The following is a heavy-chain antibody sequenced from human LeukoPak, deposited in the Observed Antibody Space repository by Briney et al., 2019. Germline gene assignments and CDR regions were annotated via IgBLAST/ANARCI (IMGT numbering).Heavy chain of an antibody. CDR2: ISSSSSYI. D-gene: IGHD5-12*01. Sequence: PGGSLRLSCAASGFTFSSYSMNWVRQAPGKGLEWVSSISSSSSYIYYADSVKGRFTISRDNAKNSLYLQMNSLRAEDTAVYYCASGNGAYSGYDYDYWGQGTLVTVSS. CDR3: ASGNGAYSGYDYDY. CDR1: GFTFSSYS. J-gene: IGHJ4*02. V-gene: IGHV3-21*01.